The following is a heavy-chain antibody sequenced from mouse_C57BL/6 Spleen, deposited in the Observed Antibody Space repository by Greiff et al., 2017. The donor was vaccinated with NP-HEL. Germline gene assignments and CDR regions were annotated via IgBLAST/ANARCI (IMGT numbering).Heavy chain of an antibody. CDR1: GYTFTSYW. Sequence: QVQLQQPGAELVMPGASVKLSCKASGYTFTSYWMHWVKQRPGQGLEWIGEIDPSDSYTNYNQKFKGKSTLTVDKSSSTAYMQLSSLTSEDSAVYYCARLGDYGLFAYWGQGTLVTVSA. CDR2: IDPSDSYT. CDR3: ARLGDYGLFAY. V-gene: IGHV1-69*01. D-gene: IGHD2-4*01. J-gene: IGHJ3*01.